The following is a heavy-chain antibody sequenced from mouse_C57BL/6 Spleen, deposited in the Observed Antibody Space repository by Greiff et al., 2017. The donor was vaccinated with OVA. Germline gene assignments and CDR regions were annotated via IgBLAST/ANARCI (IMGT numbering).Heavy chain of an antibody. Sequence: VQLQQSGPELVKPGASVKISCKASGYTFTDYYMNWVKQSHGKSLEWIGDINPNNGGTSYNQKFKGKATLTVDKSSSTAYMELRSLTSEDSAVYYCARGPYDDFDYWGQGTTLTVSA. CDR3: ARGPYDDFDY. J-gene: IGHJ2*01. V-gene: IGHV1-26*01. CDR1: GYTFTDYY. D-gene: IGHD2-3*01. CDR2: INPNNGGT.